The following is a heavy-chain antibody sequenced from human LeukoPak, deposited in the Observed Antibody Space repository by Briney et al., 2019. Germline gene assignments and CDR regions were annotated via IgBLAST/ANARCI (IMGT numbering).Heavy chain of an antibody. V-gene: IGHV1-69*13. J-gene: IGHJ3*02. CDR3: AREAYSSGWREAFDI. CDR1: GGTLSSYA. CDR2: IIPIFGTA. Sequence: ASVTVSCTASGGTLSSYAISWVRQAPGQGLEWMGGIIPIFGTANYAQKFQGRVTITADESTSTAYMELSSLRSEDTAVYYCAREAYSSGWREAFDIWGQGTMVTVSS. D-gene: IGHD6-19*01.